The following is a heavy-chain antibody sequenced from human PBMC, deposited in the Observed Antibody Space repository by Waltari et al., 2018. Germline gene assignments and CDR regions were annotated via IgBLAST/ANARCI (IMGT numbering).Heavy chain of an antibody. CDR2: IKHDGSEK. CDR3: ARDAIVGATNWFDP. Sequence: EVQLVESGGGLVQPGGSLRLSCAASGFTFSSYWMSWVRQAPGKGLEWVANIKHDGSEKYYVDSVKGRFTISRDNAKNSLYLQMNSLRAEDTAVYYCARDAIVGATNWFDPWGQGTLVTVSS. J-gene: IGHJ5*02. V-gene: IGHV3-7*01. CDR1: GFTFSSYW. D-gene: IGHD1-26*01.